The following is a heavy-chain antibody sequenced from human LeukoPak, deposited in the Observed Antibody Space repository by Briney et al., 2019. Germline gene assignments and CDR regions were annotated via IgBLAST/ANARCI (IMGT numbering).Heavy chain of an antibody. D-gene: IGHD6-13*01. CDR1: GYSISSGYY. J-gene: IGHJ5*02. CDR2: IYHSGST. CDR3: ARIAAAGDLDP. Sequence: SETLSLTCTVSGYSISSGYYWGWIRQPPGKGREWIGSIYHSGSTYYNPSLKSRVTISVDTSKNQFSLKLSSLSAADTAVYYCARIAAAGDLDPWGQGTLVTVSS. V-gene: IGHV4-38-2*02.